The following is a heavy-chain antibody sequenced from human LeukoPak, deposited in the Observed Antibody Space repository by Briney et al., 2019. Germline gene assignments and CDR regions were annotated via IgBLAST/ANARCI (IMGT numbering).Heavy chain of an antibody. CDR2: INTNTGNP. CDR1: GYTFTGYY. V-gene: IGHV7-4-1*02. CDR3: ARFEGGTRYDYYMDV. Sequence: ASVKVSCKASGYTFTGYYMHWVRQAPGQGLEWMGWINTNTGNPTYAQGFTGRFVFSSDTSVSTAYLQISSLKAEDTAVYYCARFEGGTRYDYYMDVWGKGTTVTVSS. D-gene: IGHD3-16*01. J-gene: IGHJ6*03.